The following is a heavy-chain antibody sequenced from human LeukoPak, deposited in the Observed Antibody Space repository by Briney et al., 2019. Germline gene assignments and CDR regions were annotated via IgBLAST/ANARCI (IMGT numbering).Heavy chain of an antibody. CDR3: ARGASSGSYSYFDY. V-gene: IGHV4-34*01. D-gene: IGHD1-26*01. J-gene: IGHJ4*02. CDR2: INHSGST. CDR1: GGSFSGYY. Sequence: PSETLSLTCAVYGGSFSGYYWSWIRQPPGKGLEWIGEINHSGSTNYNPSLKSRVTISVDTSKSQFSLKLSSVTAADTAVYYCARGASSGSYSYFDYWGQGTLVTVSS.